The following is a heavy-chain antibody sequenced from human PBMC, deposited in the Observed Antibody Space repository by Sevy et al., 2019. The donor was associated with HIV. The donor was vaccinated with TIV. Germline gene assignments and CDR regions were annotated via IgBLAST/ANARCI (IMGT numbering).Heavy chain of an antibody. V-gene: IGHV4-30-4*01. CDR3: ARAEWIQLWLEGGNWFDP. Sequence: SETLSLTCTVSGGSISSGDYYWSWIRQPPGKGLEWIGYTYYSGSTYYNPSLKSRVTISVDTSKNQFSLKLSSVTAADTAVYYCARAEWIQLWLEGGNWFDPWGQGTLVTVSS. CDR2: TYYSGST. J-gene: IGHJ5*02. D-gene: IGHD5-18*01. CDR1: GGSISSGDYY.